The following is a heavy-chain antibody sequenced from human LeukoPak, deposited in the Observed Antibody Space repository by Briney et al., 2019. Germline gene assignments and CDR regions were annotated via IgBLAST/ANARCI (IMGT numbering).Heavy chain of an antibody. CDR2: ISSSSSYI. D-gene: IGHD5-18*01. Sequence: GGSLRLSCAASGFTFSCYSMNWVRQAPGKGLEWVSSISSSSSYIYYADSVKGRFTISRDNAKNSLYLQMNSPRAEDTAVYYCARGEVDTAMVGYYFDYWGQGTLVTVSS. V-gene: IGHV3-21*01. J-gene: IGHJ4*02. CDR3: ARGEVDTAMVGYYFDY. CDR1: GFTFSCYS.